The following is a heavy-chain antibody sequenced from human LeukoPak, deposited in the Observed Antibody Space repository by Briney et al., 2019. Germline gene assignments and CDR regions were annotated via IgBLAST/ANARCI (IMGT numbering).Heavy chain of an antibody. Sequence: GGSLRLSCVASGFTFSYYSMNWVRQAPGKGLEWVSYINSISGEIWYADSVKGRFTISRDDAKNSLYLQMNSLRNEDTAVYYCARDHGYAFDYWGQGTLVTVSS. D-gene: IGHD5-12*01. CDR3: ARDHGYAFDY. CDR1: GFTFSYYS. J-gene: IGHJ4*02. V-gene: IGHV3-48*02. CDR2: INSISGEI.